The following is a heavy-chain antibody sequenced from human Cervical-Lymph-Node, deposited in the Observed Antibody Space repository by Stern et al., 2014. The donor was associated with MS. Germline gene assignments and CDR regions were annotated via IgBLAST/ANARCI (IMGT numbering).Heavy chain of an antibody. V-gene: IGHV1-24*01. Sequence: QVQLVQSGAEVKKPGVSVKVSCKVSGYSLSEISMHWVRQAPGKGIEWMGGFDTENDETVYAQNFQGRLTMTEDTSTDTAYMELSSLRSEDTAVYYCAGGGGTIDIWGQGTPVIVSS. J-gene: IGHJ3*02. CDR1: GYSLSEIS. CDR3: AGGGGTIDI. D-gene: IGHD1-26*01. CDR2: FDTENDET.